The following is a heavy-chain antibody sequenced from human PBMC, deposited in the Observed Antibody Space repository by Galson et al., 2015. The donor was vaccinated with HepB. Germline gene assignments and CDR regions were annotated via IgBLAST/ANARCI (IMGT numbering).Heavy chain of an antibody. CDR3: ARMLDDYGDPNWFDP. V-gene: IGHV1-46*01. CDR1: GYTFTSYY. J-gene: IGHJ5*02. D-gene: IGHD4-17*01. CDR2: INPSGGST. Sequence: SVKVSCKASGYTFTSYYMHWVRQAPGQGLEWMGIINPSGGSTSYAQKFQGRVTMTRDTSTSTVYMELSSLRSEDTAVYYCARMLDDYGDPNWFDPWGQGTLVTVSS.